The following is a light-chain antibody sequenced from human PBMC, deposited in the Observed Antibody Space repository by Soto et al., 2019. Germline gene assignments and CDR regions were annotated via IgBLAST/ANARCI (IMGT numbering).Light chain of an antibody. V-gene: IGKV3-20*01. CDR2: DAS. J-gene: IGKJ4*01. Sequence: LTHSTSNPSLSPGERTTLSARASQTVRNNYLAWYQQKPGQAPRLLIYDASSRATGIPDRFSGGGSGTDFTLTISRLEPEDFAVYYCQQFSSYPLPFGGGTKVAIK. CDR1: QTVRNNY. CDR3: QQFSSYPLP.